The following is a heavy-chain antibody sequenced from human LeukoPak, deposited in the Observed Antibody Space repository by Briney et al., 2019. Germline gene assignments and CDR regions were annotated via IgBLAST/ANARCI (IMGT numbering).Heavy chain of an antibody. J-gene: IGHJ4*02. Sequence: LSLTCTVSGGSISSSSYYWGWIRQPPGKGLEWIGRITNTPNNYASQYAASVRGRFTISRDDSKSSLFLQMNSLKTKDTAIYFCARDTATALDYWGQGTLVTVSS. V-gene: IGHV3-72*01. CDR3: ARDTATALDY. D-gene: IGHD6-13*01. CDR2: ITNTPNNYAS. CDR1: GGSISSSSYY.